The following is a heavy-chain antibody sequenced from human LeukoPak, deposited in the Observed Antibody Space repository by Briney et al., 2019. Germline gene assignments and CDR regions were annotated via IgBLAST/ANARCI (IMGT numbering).Heavy chain of an antibody. CDR1: GFTFGDYA. CDR2: IRSKAYGGTT. Sequence: PGGSLRLPCTASGFTFGDYAMSWFRQAPGKGLEWVGFIRSKAYGGTTEYAASVKGRFTISRDDSKSIAYLQMNSLKTEDTAVYYCTRDYSIGEYFQHWGQGTLVTVSS. D-gene: IGHD2-21*01. V-gene: IGHV3-49*03. J-gene: IGHJ1*01. CDR3: TRDYSIGEYFQH.